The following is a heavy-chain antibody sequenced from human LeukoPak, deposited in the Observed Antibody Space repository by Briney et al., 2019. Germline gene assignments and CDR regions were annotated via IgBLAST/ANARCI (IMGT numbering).Heavy chain of an antibody. Sequence: GGSLRLSCAASGFTFSSSGMHWVRQAPGKGLEWVAVISYDGEKTYYGDSVKGRFTISRGNSKNTLYLQMNSLRAEDTAVYYCAKDHSGYVGTYWGQGTLVTVSS. CDR3: AKDHSGYVGTY. V-gene: IGHV3-30*18. CDR2: ISYDGEKT. CDR1: GFTFSSSG. D-gene: IGHD5-12*01. J-gene: IGHJ4*02.